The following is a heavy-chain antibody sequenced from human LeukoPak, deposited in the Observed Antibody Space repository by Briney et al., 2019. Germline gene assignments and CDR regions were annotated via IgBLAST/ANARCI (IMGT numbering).Heavy chain of an antibody. CDR2: ISPDGTES. D-gene: IGHD1-1*01. CDR1: GFTFISYW. CDR3: ARDSTGTVFDL. J-gene: IGHJ4*02. Sequence: GGSLRLSCVASGFTFISYWMTWVRQAPGKGLEWVAQISPDGTESYSVDSVRGRFTISRDNAKNSVYLQMNSLRPEDTAVYYCARDSTGTVFDLWGQGTLVTVSS. V-gene: IGHV3-7*04.